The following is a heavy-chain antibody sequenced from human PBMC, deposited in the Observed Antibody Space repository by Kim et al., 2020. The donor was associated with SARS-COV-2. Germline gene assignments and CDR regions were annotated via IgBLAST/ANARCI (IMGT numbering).Heavy chain of an antibody. CDR1: GFTFSSYG. CDR3: ARDCGGCPGGY. CDR2: ISYDGSNK. V-gene: IGHV3-33*05. Sequence: GGSLRLSCAASGFTFSSYGMHWVRQAPGKGLEWVAVISYDGSNKYYADSVKGRFTISRDNSKNTLYLQMNSLRAEDTAVYYCARDCGGCPGGYWGQGTLVTVSS. D-gene: IGHD2-21*01. J-gene: IGHJ4*02.